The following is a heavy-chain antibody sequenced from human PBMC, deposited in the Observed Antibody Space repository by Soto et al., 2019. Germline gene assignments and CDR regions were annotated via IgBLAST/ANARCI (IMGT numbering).Heavy chain of an antibody. Sequence: PGGSLRLSCAASGFTFSSYAMSWVRQAPGKGLEWVSAISGSGGSTYYADSVKGRFTISRDNSKNTLYLQMNSLRAEDTAVYYCAKSITMIVVVMAMDVWGQGTTVTVSS. CDR1: GFTFSSYA. J-gene: IGHJ6*02. CDR3: AKSITMIVVVMAMDV. D-gene: IGHD3-22*01. V-gene: IGHV3-23*01. CDR2: ISGSGGST.